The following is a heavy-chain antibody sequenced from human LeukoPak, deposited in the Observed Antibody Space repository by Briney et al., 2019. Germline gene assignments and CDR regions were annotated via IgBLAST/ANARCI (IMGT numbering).Heavy chain of an antibody. V-gene: IGHV3-30-3*01. CDR3: ARDRLRITRTGTLGY. CDR1: GFTFSSYA. J-gene: IGHJ4*02. CDR2: ISYDGSNK. D-gene: IGHD1-20*01. Sequence: QPGRSLRLSCAASGFTFSSYAMHWVRQAPGKGLEWVAVISYDGSNKYYADSVKGRFTISRDNSKNTLYLQMNSLRAEDTAVYYCARDRLRITRTGTLGYWGQGTLVTVSS.